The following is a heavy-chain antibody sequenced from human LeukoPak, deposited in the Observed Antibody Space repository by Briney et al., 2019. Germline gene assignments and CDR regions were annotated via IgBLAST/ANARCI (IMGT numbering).Heavy chain of an antibody. CDR3: APLAPVVAATGDYYCMDV. CDR1: GFTFSSYS. D-gene: IGHD2-15*01. V-gene: IGHV3-21*01. J-gene: IGHJ6*03. Sequence: GGSLRLSCAASGFTFSSYSMNWVRQAPGKGLEWASSFSSSSSYIYYADSVKGRFTISRDNAKNSLYLQMNSLRAEDTAVYYCAPLAPVVAATGDYYCMDVWGKGTTVTVSS. CDR2: FSSSSSYI.